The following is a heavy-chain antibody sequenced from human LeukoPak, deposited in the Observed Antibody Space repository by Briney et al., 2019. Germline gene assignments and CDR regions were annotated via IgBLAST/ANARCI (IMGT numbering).Heavy chain of an antibody. CDR2: TNHSGST. D-gene: IGHD3-22*01. V-gene: IGHV4-34*01. CDR3: ARGRTWAMIVVVKGPYYFDY. J-gene: IGHJ4*02. CDR1: GGSISSYY. Sequence: PSETLSLTCTVSGGSISSYYWSWIRQPPGKGLEWIGETNHSGSTNYNPSLKSRVTISVDTSKNQFSLKLSSVTAADTAVYYCARGRTWAMIVVVKGPYYFDYWGQGTLVTVSS.